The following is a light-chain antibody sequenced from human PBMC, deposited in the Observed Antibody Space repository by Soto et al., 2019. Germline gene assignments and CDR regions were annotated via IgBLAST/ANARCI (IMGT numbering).Light chain of an antibody. J-gene: IGKJ1*01. CDR2: WAS. CDR1: QSVLYSSKNKNY. Sequence: DIVMTQSPDSLAVSLGERATINCKSSQSVLYSSKNKNYLAWYQQKPGQPPKLLIYWASTRESGVPDRLSGSGSGTDFTLTISSLQAEDVAVYYCQQYYITPQTFGQGTKVEIK. V-gene: IGKV4-1*01. CDR3: QQYYITPQT.